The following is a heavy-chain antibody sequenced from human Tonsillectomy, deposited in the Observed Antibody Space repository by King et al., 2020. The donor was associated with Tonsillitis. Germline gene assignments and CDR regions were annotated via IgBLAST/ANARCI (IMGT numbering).Heavy chain of an antibody. CDR2: ISHSGST. Sequence: QLQESASRLVKPSQTLSLTCAVSGGPISSGGYSWSWIRQPPGKGLEYIGYISHSGSTHYTPSLKRRATISADRSKNQFSLTLSSVTAADTAVYYCARVGLLFGFDPWGQGTLVTVSS. D-gene: IGHD3/OR15-3a*01. CDR1: GGPISSGGYS. CDR3: ARVGLLFGFDP. J-gene: IGHJ5*02. V-gene: IGHV4-30-2*01.